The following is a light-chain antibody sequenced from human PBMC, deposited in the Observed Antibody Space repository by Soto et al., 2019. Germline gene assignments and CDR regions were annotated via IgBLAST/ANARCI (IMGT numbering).Light chain of an antibody. CDR3: QQYHTSPVT. CDR1: QTVSSSY. CDR2: GAT. V-gene: IGKV3-20*01. J-gene: IGKJ1*01. Sequence: VLSGSGCAVSLSPDRRPSLTSTPSQTVSSSYLAWYQQRRGQAPRLLIYGATSRATGIPDRFSGSGSGTDFTLTISRLEPEDFAVYCCQQYHTSPVTFGQGTKV.